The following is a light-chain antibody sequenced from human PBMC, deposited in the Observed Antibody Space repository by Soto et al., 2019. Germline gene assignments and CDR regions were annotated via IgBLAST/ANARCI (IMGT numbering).Light chain of an antibody. Sequence: QSALTQPASVSGSPGQSITISCTGTSSDVGGYSHVSWYQQHPDKAPKLIIYEVINRPSGVSNRFSGSKSGNTASLTISGLQAEDEADYYCNSYTRSGTFWVFGGGTKLTVL. J-gene: IGLJ3*02. V-gene: IGLV2-14*01. CDR3: NSYTRSGTFWV. CDR1: SSDVGGYSH. CDR2: EVI.